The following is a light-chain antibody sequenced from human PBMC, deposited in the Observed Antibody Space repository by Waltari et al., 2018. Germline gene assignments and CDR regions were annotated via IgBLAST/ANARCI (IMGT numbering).Light chain of an antibody. CDR2: ITSDGSH. CDR1: SGHSSNI. CDR3: ETGGHGTWV. Sequence: QLVLTQSPSASASLGASVKLTCTLSSGHSSNIIAWLQQRPERGPRYLMKITSDGSHSKGDDMPDRFSVSSSGAERYLTISSLQSEDEADYYCETGGHGTWVFGGGTKLTVL. J-gene: IGLJ3*02. V-gene: IGLV4-69*01.